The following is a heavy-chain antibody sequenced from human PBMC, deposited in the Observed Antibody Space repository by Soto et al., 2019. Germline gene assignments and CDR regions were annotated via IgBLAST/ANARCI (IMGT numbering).Heavy chain of an antibody. V-gene: IGHV1-18*01. CDR1: GYTFTNYG. CDR3: ARGVGSGTYYNQYHWFDP. D-gene: IGHD3-10*01. CDR2: INTYNGNT. Sequence: ASVKVSCKASGYTFTNYGISWVRQAPGQGLEWMGWINTYNGNTNHAQKLQGRVTMTTDTSTSTAYMELRSLRSDDTAVYYCARGVGSGTYYNQYHWFDPWGQGTLVTAPQ. J-gene: IGHJ5*02.